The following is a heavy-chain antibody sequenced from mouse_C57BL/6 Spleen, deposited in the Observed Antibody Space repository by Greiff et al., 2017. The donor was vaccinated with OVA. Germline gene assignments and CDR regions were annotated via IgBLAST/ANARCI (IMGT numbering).Heavy chain of an antibody. J-gene: IGHJ2*01. CDR3: ARSRGGDLDD. CDR1: GYTFTSYW. V-gene: IGHV1-59*01. CDR2: IDPSDSYT. Sequence: QVQLQQPGAELVRPGTSVKLSCKASGYTFTSYWMHWVQQRPGQGLEWIGVIDPSDSYTNYNQKFKGKATLTVDTASSTAYMQLSSLTSEDSAVYYWARSRGGDLDDWGQGTTVTVSS.